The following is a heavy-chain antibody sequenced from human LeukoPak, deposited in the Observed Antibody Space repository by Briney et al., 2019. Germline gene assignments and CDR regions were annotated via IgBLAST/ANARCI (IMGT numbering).Heavy chain of an antibody. CDR1: GGSFSSGSYY. J-gene: IGHJ4*02. CDR3: AKSPDPAAFDY. V-gene: IGHV4-61*01. Sequence: SGTLSLTCTVSGGSFSSGSYYWSWIRQPPGKGLEWIGYIYYGGSTNYNPSLKSRVTISVDTSKNQFSLKLSSVTAADTAVYYCAKSPDPAAFDYWGQGTLATVSS. CDR2: IYYGGST.